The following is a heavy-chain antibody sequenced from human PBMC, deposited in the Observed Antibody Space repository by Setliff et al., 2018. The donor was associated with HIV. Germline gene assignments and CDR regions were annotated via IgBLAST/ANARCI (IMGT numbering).Heavy chain of an antibody. V-gene: IGHV4-34*01. CDR1: GGSFSGYY. D-gene: IGHD3-3*01. CDR3: AREEDYNFWSGYRFDY. J-gene: IGHJ4*02. CDR2: INHSGST. Sequence: SETLSLTCAVYGGSFSGYYWSWIRQPPGKGLEWIGEINHSGSTNYNPSLKSRVTISVDTSKNQFSLRLSSVTAADTAVYYCAREEDYNFWSGYRFDYWGQGTLVTVSS.